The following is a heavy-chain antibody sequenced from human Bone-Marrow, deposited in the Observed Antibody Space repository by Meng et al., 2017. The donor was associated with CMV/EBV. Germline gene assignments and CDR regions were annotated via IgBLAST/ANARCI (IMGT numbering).Heavy chain of an antibody. CDR3: ARGRHYYDSSGYYSWFDP. J-gene: IGHJ5*02. CDR1: GGSFSGYY. CDR2: INHSGST. D-gene: IGHD3-22*01. Sequence: SETLSLTCAVYGGSFSGYYWSWIRQPPGKGLEWIGEINHSGSTNYNPSLKSRVTISVDTSKNQFSLKLSSVTAADTAVYYCARGRHYYDSSGYYSWFDPWGQGTLVTVSS. V-gene: IGHV4-34*01.